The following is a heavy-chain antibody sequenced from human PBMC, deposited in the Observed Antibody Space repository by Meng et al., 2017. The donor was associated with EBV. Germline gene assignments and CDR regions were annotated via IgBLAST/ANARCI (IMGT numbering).Heavy chain of an antibody. CDR3: ARGLDYFDY. CDR2: ISAYNGNT. CDR1: GYAFTSYG. Sequence: QFQLGRSGPGGTKAGASVKVSCEAAGYAFTSYGISWVRQAPGQGPEWMGWISAYNGNTNYAQKLQGRVTMTTDTSTSTAYMELRSLRSDDTAVYYCARGLDYFDYWGQGTLVTVSS. J-gene: IGHJ4*02. V-gene: IGHV1-18*01.